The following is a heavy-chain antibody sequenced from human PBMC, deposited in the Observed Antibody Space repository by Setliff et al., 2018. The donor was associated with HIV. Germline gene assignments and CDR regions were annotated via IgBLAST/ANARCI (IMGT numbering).Heavy chain of an antibody. J-gene: IGHJ4*02. D-gene: IGHD3-10*01. CDR3: VREGVRRGLGSGSFRYRAYYFDQ. V-gene: IGHV4-39*07. CDR1: GGSISTSSSY. Sequence: ETLSLTCTVSGGSISTSSSYWGWIRQPPGKGLEWIGSIYYSGNTYFSPSLKSRITISVDTSKNQFSLNLRSVTAADTAVYYCVREGVRRGLGSGSFRYRAYYFDQWGQGTLVTVSS. CDR2: IYYSGNT.